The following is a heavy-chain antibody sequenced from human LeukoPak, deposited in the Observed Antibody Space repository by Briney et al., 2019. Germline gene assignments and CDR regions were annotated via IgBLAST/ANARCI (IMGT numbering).Heavy chain of an antibody. Sequence: PSETLSLTCTVSGGSISSSDYYWGWIRQPPGKGLEWIGSIYYSGNTYYNPSLKSRVTISVDTSKNQFSLKLSSVTAADTAVHYCARGHCFGGDCYFDYWGPGTLVTVSS. J-gene: IGHJ4*02. CDR3: ARGHCFGGDCYFDY. CDR2: IYYSGNT. CDR1: GGSISSSDYY. V-gene: IGHV4-39*01. D-gene: IGHD2-21*02.